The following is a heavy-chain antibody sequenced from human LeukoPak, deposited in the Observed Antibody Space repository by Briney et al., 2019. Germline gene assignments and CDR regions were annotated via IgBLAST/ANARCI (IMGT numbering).Heavy chain of an antibody. CDR1: GYTFTGYY. CDR3: ARAWVIGVKRSIDY. Sequence: ASVKVSCKASGYTFTGYYMHWVRQAPGRGLEWMGRINPNSGGTNYAQKFQGRVTMTRDTSISTAYMELSRLRSDDTAVYYCARAWVIGVKRSIDYWGQGTLVTVSS. V-gene: IGHV1-2*06. J-gene: IGHJ4*02. D-gene: IGHD3-16*02. CDR2: INPNSGGT.